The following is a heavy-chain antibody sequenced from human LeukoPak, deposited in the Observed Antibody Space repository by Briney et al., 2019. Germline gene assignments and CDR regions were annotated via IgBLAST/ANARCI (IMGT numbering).Heavy chain of an antibody. CDR3: ARSHSGADY. V-gene: IGHV3-9*01. Sequence: GGSPRLSCAASGFTFDDYAMHWVRQAPGKGLEWVSGISWNSGSVGYADSVKGRFTISRDNAKNSLYLQMNSLRAEDTALYYCARSHSGADYWGQGTLVTVSS. J-gene: IGHJ4*02. CDR1: GFTFDDYA. CDR2: ISWNSGSV. D-gene: IGHD1-26*01.